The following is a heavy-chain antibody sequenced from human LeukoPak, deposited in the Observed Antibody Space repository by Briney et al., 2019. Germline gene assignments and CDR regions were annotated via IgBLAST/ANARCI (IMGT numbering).Heavy chain of an antibody. CDR3: ARERMVRAIFDY. V-gene: IGHV3-30*01. CDR2: ISYDGSNK. J-gene: IGHJ4*02. CDR1: GFTFSSYA. Sequence: GRSLRLSCAASGFTFSSYAMHWVRQAPGKGLEWVAVISYDGSNKYYADSVKGRFTISRDNSKNTLYLQMNSLRAEDTAVYYCARERMVRAIFDYWGQGTLVTISS. D-gene: IGHD3-10*01.